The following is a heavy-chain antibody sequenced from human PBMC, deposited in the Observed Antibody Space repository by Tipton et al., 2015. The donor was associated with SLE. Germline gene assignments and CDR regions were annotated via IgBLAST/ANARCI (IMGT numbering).Heavy chain of an antibody. V-gene: IGHV4-59*01. CDR2: IYYSGST. CDR1: GGPISSYY. J-gene: IGHJ4*02. CDR3: ARSTATVTPYYFDY. Sequence: TLSLTCTVSGGPISSYYWSWIRQPPGKGLEWIGYIYYSGSTNYNPSLKSRVTISVDTSKNQFSLKLSSVTAADTAVYYCARSTATVTPYYFDYWGQGTLVTVSS. D-gene: IGHD4-17*01.